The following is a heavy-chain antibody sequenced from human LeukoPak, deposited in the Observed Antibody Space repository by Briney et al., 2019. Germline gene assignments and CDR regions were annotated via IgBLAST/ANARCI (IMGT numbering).Heavy chain of an antibody. J-gene: IGHJ4*02. Sequence: GGSLRLSCAASGFIFSNYWMSWVRQAPGKGLEWVANIKQDGSEKYYVDSVKGRFTISRDNVKNSLFLQMNSLRVEDTAVYYCARAKWYYYDSSGWALYWGQGTLVTVSS. CDR3: ARAKWYYYDSSGWALY. CDR1: GFIFSNYW. D-gene: IGHD3-22*01. V-gene: IGHV3-7*04. CDR2: IKQDGSEK.